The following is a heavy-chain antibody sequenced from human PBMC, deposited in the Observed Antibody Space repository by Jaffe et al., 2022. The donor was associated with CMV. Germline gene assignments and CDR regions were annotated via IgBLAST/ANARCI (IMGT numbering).Heavy chain of an antibody. CDR3: ASHSGSYLDYYGMDV. J-gene: IGHJ6*02. V-gene: IGHV3-23*01. CDR1: GFTFSSYA. CDR2: ISGSGGST. Sequence: EVQLLESGGGLVQPGGSLRLSCAASGFTFSSYAMSWVRQAPGKGLEWVSAISGSGGSTYYADSVKGRFTISRDNSKNTLYLQMNSLRAEDTAVYYCASHSGSYLDYYGMDVWGQGTTVTVSS. D-gene: IGHD1-26*01.